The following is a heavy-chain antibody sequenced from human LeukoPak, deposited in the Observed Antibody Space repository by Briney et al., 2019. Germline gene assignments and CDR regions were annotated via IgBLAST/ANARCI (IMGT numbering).Heavy chain of an antibody. J-gene: IGHJ4*02. CDR2: TYYRSKWYN. Sequence: SQTLSLTCAISGDSVSSNSASGTWTRQSPSRGLEWLGRTYYRSKWYNDYAVSVKSQITINPDTSKNQFARQLNSVNPEDTAVYYCASEVGATGDFDYWGQGTLVTVSS. D-gene: IGHD1-26*01. CDR3: ASEVGATGDFDY. CDR1: GDSVSSNSAS. V-gene: IGHV6-1*01.